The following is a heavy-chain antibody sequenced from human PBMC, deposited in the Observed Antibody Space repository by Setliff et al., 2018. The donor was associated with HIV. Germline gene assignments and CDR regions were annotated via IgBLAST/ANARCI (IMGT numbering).Heavy chain of an antibody. CDR2: MNPSSGGT. J-gene: IGHJ4*02. CDR3: ATVGEGFGY. CDR1: GYTFTGYY. V-gene: IGHV1-2*02. Sequence: ASVKVSCKASGYTFTGYYMHWVRQAPGQGLEYMGWMNPSSGGTKYAQKFQGRVTMTRDTSISTAYMNVRSLRSDDTAVYYCATVGEGFGYWGQGTLVTVSS. D-gene: IGHD3-10*01.